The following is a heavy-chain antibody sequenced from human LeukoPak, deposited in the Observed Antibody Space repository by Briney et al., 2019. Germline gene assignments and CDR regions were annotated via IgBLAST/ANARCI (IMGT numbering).Heavy chain of an antibody. D-gene: IGHD6-13*01. CDR3: ARDLRIAAAATKGGSNYYYYYGMDV. J-gene: IGHJ6*02. V-gene: IGHV3-53*04. Sequence: GGSLRLSCAASGFTVSSNYMSWVRQAPGKGLEWVSAIYSGGSTYYADSVKGRFTISRHNSKNTLYLQMNSLRAEDTAVYYCARDLRIAAAATKGGSNYYYYYGMDVWGQGTTVTVSS. CDR2: IYSGGST. CDR1: GFTVSSNY.